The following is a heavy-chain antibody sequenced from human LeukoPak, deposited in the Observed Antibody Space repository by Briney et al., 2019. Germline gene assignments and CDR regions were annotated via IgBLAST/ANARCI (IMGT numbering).Heavy chain of an antibody. Sequence: PGGSLRLSCAASGFTFSSYAMSWVRQAPGKGLEWVSAISGSGGSTYYADSVKGRFTISRDNSKNTLYLQMNSLRAEDTAVYYCAKLNCSSTSCYLVSDYWGQGTLVTVSS. V-gene: IGHV3-23*01. CDR3: AKLNCSSTSCYLVSDY. CDR1: GFTFSSYA. D-gene: IGHD2-2*01. CDR2: ISGSGGST. J-gene: IGHJ4*02.